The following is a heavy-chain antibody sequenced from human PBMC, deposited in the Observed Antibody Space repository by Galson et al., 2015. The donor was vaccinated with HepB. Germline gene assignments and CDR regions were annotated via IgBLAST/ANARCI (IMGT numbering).Heavy chain of an antibody. CDR1: GFTFSSYS. Sequence: SLRLSCAASGFTFSSYSMNWVRQAPGKGLEWVSYISSSSSTIYYADSVKGRFTISRDNAKNSLYLQMNSLRAEDTAVYYCARDWVSGSPPSDAFDIWGQGTMVTVSS. CDR3: ARDWVSGSPPSDAFDI. V-gene: IGHV3-48*04. D-gene: IGHD1-26*01. J-gene: IGHJ3*02. CDR2: ISSSSSTI.